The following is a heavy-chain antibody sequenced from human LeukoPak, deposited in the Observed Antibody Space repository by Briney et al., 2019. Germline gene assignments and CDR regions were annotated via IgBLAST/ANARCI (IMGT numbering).Heavy chain of an antibody. Sequence: VGSLRLSCAASGFTFSDYYMSWIRQAPGKGLEWVSYISSSGSTIYYAGSVKGRFTISRDNAKNSLYLQMNSLRAEDTAVYYCAREVDTAMVTTFDYWGQGTLVTVSS. J-gene: IGHJ4*02. D-gene: IGHD5-18*01. CDR2: ISSSGSTI. CDR3: AREVDTAMVTTFDY. V-gene: IGHV3-11*04. CDR1: GFTFSDYY.